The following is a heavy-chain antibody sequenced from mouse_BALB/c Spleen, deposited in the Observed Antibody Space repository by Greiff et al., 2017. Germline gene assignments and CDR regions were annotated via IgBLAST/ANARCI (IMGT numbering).Heavy chain of an antibody. D-gene: IGHD2-4*01. J-gene: IGHJ3*01. CDR2: IYPGSGST. CDR3: TRPRSTMITTAWFAY. Sequence: LKQPGSELVRPGASVKLSCKASGYTFTSYWMHWVKQRPGQGLEWIGNIYPGSGSTNYDEKFKSKATLTVDTSSSTAYMQLSSLTSEDSAVYYCTRPRSTMITTAWFAYWGQGTLVTVSA. V-gene: IGHV1S22*01. CDR1: GYTFTSYW.